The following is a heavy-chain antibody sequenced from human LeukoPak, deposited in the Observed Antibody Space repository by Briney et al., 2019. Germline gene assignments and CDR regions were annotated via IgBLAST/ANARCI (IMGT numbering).Heavy chain of an antibody. J-gene: IGHJ4*02. Sequence: GGSLRLSCAASGFTFSSYSMNWVRQAPGKGLEWVSSISGSSSYIYYADSVKGRFTISRDNAKNSLYLQMNSLRAEDTAVYYCARDRGYGSGSSFDYWGQGTLVTVSS. CDR1: GFTFSSYS. V-gene: IGHV3-21*01. CDR3: ARDRGYGSGSSFDY. D-gene: IGHD3-10*01. CDR2: ISGSSSYI.